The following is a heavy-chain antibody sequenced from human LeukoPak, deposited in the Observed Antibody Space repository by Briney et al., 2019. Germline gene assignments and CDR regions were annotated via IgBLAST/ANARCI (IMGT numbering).Heavy chain of an antibody. CDR1: GFTVSSYA. CDR2: ISGSGGST. D-gene: IGHD3-9*01. J-gene: IGHJ4*02. V-gene: IGHV3-23*01. CDR3: AKDILTGTAGPLDY. Sequence: GGSLRLSCAASGFTVSSYAMSWVRQAPGKGLEWVSAISGSGGSTYYADSVKGRFTISRDNSKNTLYLQMNSLRAEDTAVYYCAKDILTGTAGPLDYWGQGTLVTVSS.